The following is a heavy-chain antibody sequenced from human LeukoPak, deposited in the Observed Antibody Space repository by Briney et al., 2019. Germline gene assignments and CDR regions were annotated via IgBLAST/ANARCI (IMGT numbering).Heavy chain of an antibody. CDR2: ISAYNGNT. J-gene: IGHJ4*02. CDR3: ARDLYWGVASSAY. V-gene: IGHV1-18*01. Sequence: ASVKVSCKTSGGTFRSYAISWMRQAPGQGLEWMGWISAYNGNTNYAQKLQGRVTMTTDTSTSTAYMELRSLRSDDTAVYYCARDLYWGVASSAYWGQGTLVTVSS. D-gene: IGHD3-16*01. CDR1: GGTFRSYA.